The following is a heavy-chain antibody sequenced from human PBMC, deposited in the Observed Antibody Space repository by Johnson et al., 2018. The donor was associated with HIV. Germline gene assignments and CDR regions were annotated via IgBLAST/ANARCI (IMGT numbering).Heavy chain of an antibody. J-gene: IGHJ3*02. CDR1: GFTFSSYW. V-gene: IGHV3-7*05. D-gene: IGHD3-3*01. Sequence: VQLVESGGGLVQPGGSLRLSCAASGFTFSSYWMSWVRQAPGKGLEWVANIKRDGSEKYYVDSVKGRFTISRDNAKNSLYLQMNSLRAEDTAVYYCARDTWIFGVVIERSDAFDIWGQGTMVTVSS. CDR2: IKRDGSEK. CDR3: ARDTWIFGVVIERSDAFDI.